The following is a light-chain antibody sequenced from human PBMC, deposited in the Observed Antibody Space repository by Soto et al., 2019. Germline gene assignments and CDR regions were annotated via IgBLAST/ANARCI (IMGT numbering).Light chain of an antibody. Sequence: DIQRTQSPSTLSASVGDRVTITCRASQSITSRVAWYQQKPGKAPKLLISDASSLQSGVPPRFSGGGSGTEFTLTISSLQPDDFATYYCQQYYSYSTFGQGTKVEIK. CDR2: DAS. CDR3: QQYYSYST. CDR1: QSITSR. V-gene: IGKV1-5*01. J-gene: IGKJ1*01.